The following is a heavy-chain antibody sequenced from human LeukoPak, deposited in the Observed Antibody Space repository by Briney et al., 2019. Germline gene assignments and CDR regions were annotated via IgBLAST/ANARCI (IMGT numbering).Heavy chain of an antibody. J-gene: IGHJ4*02. V-gene: IGHV3-21*01. Sequence: GGFLRLSCAASGFTFSSYSMNWVRQAPGKGLEWVSSISSSSSYIYYADSVKGRFTISRDNAKNSLYLQMNSLRAEDTAVYYCARGDSYGPTDYWGQGTLVTVSS. CDR3: ARGDSYGPTDY. D-gene: IGHD5-18*01. CDR2: ISSSSSYI. CDR1: GFTFSSYS.